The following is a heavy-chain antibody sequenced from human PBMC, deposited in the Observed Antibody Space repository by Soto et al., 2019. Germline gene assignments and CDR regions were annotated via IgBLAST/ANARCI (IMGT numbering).Heavy chain of an antibody. V-gene: IGHV4-30-4*01. CDR3: ARAPTGDFDV. Sequence: QVQLQESGPGLVKPSQTLSLTCTVSGGSITSTDYYWNWIRQPPGKGLEWIGYIHYSGNTDYNPYLKSRVTISLDTSKNQFALRLRSVTATDTAVYYCARAPTGDFDVWGQGTMVTVSS. J-gene: IGHJ3*01. CDR2: IHYSGNT. CDR1: GGSITSTDYY.